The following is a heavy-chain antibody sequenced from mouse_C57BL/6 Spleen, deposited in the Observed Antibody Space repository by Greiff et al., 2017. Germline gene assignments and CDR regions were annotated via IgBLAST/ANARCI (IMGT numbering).Heavy chain of an antibody. V-gene: IGHV1-63*01. CDR3: ARWGDYDGGGRLDY. CDR1: GYTFTNYW. CDR2: IYPGGGYT. Sequence: QVQLQQSGAELVRPGTSVKMSCKASGYTFTNYWIGWAKQRPGHGLEWIGDIYPGGGYTNYNEKFKGKATLTADKSSSTAYMQFSSLTSEDSAIYYCARWGDYDGGGRLDYWGQGTTLTVSS. D-gene: IGHD2-4*01. J-gene: IGHJ2*01.